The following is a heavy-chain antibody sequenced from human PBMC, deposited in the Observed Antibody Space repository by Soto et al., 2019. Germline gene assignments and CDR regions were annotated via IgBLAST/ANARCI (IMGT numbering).Heavy chain of an antibody. D-gene: IGHD2-2*01. CDR3: ARGVVVPEIWFDP. CDR2: ISYDGSNK. CDR1: GFTFSSYA. J-gene: IGHJ5*02. V-gene: IGHV3-30-3*01. Sequence: ESGGGVVQPGRSLRLSCAASGFTFSSYAMHWVRQAPGKGLEWVAVISYDGSNKYYADSVKGRFTISRDNSKNTLYLQMNSLRAEDTAVYYCARGVVVPEIWFDPWGQGTLVTVSS.